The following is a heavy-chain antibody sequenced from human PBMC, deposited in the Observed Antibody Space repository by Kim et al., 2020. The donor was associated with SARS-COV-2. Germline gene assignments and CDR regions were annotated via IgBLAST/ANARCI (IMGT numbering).Heavy chain of an antibody. CDR3: ARDLLWFGEGGYYYYGMDV. Sequence: SETLSLTCTVSGGSISSYYWSWIRQPPGKGLEWIGYIYYSGSTNYNPSLKSRVTISVDTSKNQFSLKLSSVTAADTAVYYCARDLLWFGEGGYYYYGMDV. J-gene: IGHJ6*01. CDR1: GGSISSYY. D-gene: IGHD3-10*01. CDR2: IYYSGST. V-gene: IGHV4-59*01.